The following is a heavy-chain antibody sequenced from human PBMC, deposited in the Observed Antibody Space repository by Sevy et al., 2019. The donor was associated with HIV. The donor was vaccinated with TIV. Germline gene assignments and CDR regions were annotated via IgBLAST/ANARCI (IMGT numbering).Heavy chain of an antibody. J-gene: IGHJ6*03. D-gene: IGHD6-13*01. V-gene: IGHV4-34*01. Sequence: SETLSLTCAVYGGSFSGYYWSWIRQPPGKGLEWIGEIDHSGSANYNPSLKSRVTTSIDTSKNQFSLKLNSVTAADTAVYFCARGYVSRWTTFYFHYYYYFDVWGKGTTVTVSS. CDR1: GGSFSGYY. CDR3: ARGYVSRWTTFYFHYYYYFDV. CDR2: IDHSGSA.